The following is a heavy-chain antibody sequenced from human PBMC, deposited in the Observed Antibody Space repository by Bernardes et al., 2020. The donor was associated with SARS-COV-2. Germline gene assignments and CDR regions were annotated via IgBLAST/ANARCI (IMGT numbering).Heavy chain of an antibody. CDR2: IYSGGTT. Sequence: GSLRLSCAASGFTVSSNYMSWVRQAPGKGLEWVSVIYSGGTTYYADSVKGRFTISRDISKNTVYIQMNSLRSEDTALYYCARAGSSSSWIFDIWGQGTLVTVSS. D-gene: IGHD6-13*01. J-gene: IGHJ4*02. CDR3: ARAGSSSSWIFDI. V-gene: IGHV3-53*01. CDR1: GFTVSSNY.